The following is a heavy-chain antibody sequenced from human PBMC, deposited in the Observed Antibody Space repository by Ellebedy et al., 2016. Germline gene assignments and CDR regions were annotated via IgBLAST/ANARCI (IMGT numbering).Heavy chain of an antibody. CDR3: AMCSGGSCYSGDYFDY. D-gene: IGHD2-15*01. Sequence: GGSLRLSCAASGFTFNSYAMSWVRQAPGKGLEWVSAISGSGGSTYYADSVKGRFTISRDNSKNTLYLQMNRLRAEDTAVYYCAMCSGGSCYSGDYFDYWGQGTLVTVSS. CDR1: GFTFNSYA. J-gene: IGHJ4*02. V-gene: IGHV3-23*01. CDR2: ISGSGGST.